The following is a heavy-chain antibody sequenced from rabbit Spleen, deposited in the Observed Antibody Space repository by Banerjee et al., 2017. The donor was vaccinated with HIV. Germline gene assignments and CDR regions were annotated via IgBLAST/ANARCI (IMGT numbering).Heavy chain of an antibody. Sequence: QEQLEESGGGLVQPGASLTLTCKASGIAFSNYNFICWVRQAPGKGLEWIACIDIGSRDFSYIAIWSKGRYSTSTSSSTSVTLQMTSLTVADSATYFCSRDTASSFSTSGMAPGAPGSLVTVS. J-gene: IGHJ6*02. CDR3: SRDTASSFSTSGMAP. D-gene: IGHD8-1*01. V-gene: IGHV1S45*01. CDR1: GIAFSNYNF. CDR2: IDIGSRDFS.